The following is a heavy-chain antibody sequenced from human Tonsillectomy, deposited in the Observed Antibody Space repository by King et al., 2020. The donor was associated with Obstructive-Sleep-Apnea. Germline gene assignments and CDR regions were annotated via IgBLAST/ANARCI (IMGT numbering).Heavy chain of an antibody. CDR1: GFTFSDYY. CDR3: AGEDAKDWSGYYVGRAYYNGMDV. CDR2: ISSSSSYT. V-gene: IGHV3-11*06. J-gene: IGHJ6*02. Sequence: QVQLVESGGGLVKPGGSLRLSCAASGFTFSDYYMSWIRQAPGKGLEWVSYISSSSSYTSYADSVKGRFTISRDNAKNSLYLQMNSLRAEDTAVYYCAGEDAKDWSGYYVGRAYYNGMDVWGQGTTVTVSS. D-gene: IGHD3-3*01.